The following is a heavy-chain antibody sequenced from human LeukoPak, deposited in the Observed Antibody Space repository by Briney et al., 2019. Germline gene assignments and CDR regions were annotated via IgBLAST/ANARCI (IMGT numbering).Heavy chain of an antibody. V-gene: IGHV4-59*01. J-gene: IGHJ4*02. D-gene: IGHD3-22*01. CDR1: GGSISSYY. Sequence: SETLSLTCTVSGGSISSYYWSWIRQPPGKGLEWIGYIYYSGSTSYNPSLKSRVTISVDTSKNQFSLKLSSVTAADTAVYYCAREFYYYDSSGYYYSDYFDYWGQGTLVTVSS. CDR2: IYYSGST. CDR3: AREFYYYDSSGYYYSDYFDY.